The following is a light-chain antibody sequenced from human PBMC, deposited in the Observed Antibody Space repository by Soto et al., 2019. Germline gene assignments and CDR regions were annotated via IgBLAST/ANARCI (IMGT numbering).Light chain of an antibody. CDR1: QSVSSSTY. V-gene: IGKV3-20*01. CDR3: QQYGSSPIT. Sequence: EIVLTQSPGTLSLSPGERATLTCRASQSVSSSTYLAWYQQKPGQAPRLLIYDPSSRATGIPDRFSGSGSGTDFTLTIGRLEPEDFAVYYCQQYGSSPITFGQGTRLEIK. J-gene: IGKJ5*01. CDR2: DPS.